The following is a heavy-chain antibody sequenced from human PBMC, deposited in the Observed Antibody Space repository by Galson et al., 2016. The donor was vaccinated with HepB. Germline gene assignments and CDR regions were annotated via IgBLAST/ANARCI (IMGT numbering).Heavy chain of an antibody. CDR3: ARGYYYDTSGYDNWLDP. Sequence: TLSLTCTVSGGSIGSGYYWSWIRQHPGKGLEWIGQIYHSGDTHYNPSLKSRVTISVDTSKNQFSLRLSSVTAADTAVYYCARGYYYDTSGYDNWLDPWGQGTLGPVSS. CDR2: IYHSGDT. V-gene: IGHV4-31*03. CDR1: GGSIGSGYY. D-gene: IGHD3-22*01. J-gene: IGHJ5*02.